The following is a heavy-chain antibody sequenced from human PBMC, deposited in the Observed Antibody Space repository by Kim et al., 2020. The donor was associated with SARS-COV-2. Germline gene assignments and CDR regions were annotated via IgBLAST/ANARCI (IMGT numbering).Heavy chain of an antibody. D-gene: IGHD3-10*01. CDR1: GYTFTSYG. V-gene: IGHV1-18*01. Sequence: ASVKVSCKASGYTFTSYGISWVRQAPGQGLEWMGWISAYNGNTNYAQKLQGRVTMTTDTSTSTAYMELRSLRSDDTAVYYCARDTRFTMVRGVTPYYFDYWGQGTLVTVSS. CDR2: ISAYNGNT. CDR3: ARDTRFTMVRGVTPYYFDY. J-gene: IGHJ4*02.